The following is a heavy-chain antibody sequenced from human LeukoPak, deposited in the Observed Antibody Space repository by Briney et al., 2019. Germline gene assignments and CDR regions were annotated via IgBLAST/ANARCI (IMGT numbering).Heavy chain of an antibody. V-gene: IGHV3-7*01. D-gene: IGHD3-22*01. CDR1: GFSFSRFW. Sequence: GGSLRLSCAASGFSFSRFWLSWVRQAPGKGLEWVANIKEDGTEKYYVESVRGRVTNDRDNAKNSLYLQMNSLRAEDTAVYYCATYSSLNRREFQFWGQGTLLTVSS. J-gene: IGHJ1*01. CDR2: IKEDGTEK. CDR3: ATYSSLNRREFQF.